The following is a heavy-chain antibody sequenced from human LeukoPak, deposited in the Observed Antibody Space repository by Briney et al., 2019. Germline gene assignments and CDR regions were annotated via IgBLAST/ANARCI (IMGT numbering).Heavy chain of an antibody. D-gene: IGHD1-26*01. Sequence: SETLSLTCTVAGYSISSGYYWGWIRQPPGKGLEWIGEINHSGSTNYNPSLKSRVTISVDTSKNQFSLKLSSVTAADTAVYYCARGIPATDAFDIWGQGTMVTVSS. V-gene: IGHV4-38-2*02. CDR2: INHSGST. J-gene: IGHJ3*02. CDR1: GYSISSGYY. CDR3: ARGIPATDAFDI.